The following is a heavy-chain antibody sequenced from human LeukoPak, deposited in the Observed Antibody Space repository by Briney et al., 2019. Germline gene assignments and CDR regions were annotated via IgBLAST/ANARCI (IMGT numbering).Heavy chain of an antibody. CDR3: ARGGGSARPHYYYYHGMDV. V-gene: IGHV4-34*01. D-gene: IGHD6-6*01. CDR1: GGSFSGYY. J-gene: IGHJ6*02. CDR2: INHSGST. Sequence: SETLSLTCAVYGGSFSGYYWSWIRQPPGKGLEWIGEINHSGSTNYNPSLKSRVTISVDTSKNQFSLKLSSVTAADTAVYYCARGGGSARPHYYYYHGMDVWGQGTTVTVSS.